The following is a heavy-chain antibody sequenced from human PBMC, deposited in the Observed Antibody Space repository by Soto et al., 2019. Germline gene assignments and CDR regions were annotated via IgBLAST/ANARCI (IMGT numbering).Heavy chain of an antibody. J-gene: IGHJ4*02. V-gene: IGHV3-48*01. Sequence: HPGGSLRLSCRASGFTFSSYSMNWVRQAPGKGLEWVSYISSSSSTIYYADSVKGRFTISRDNAKNSLYLQMNSLRAEDTAVYYCARDKVRSHLAYWGKETLVIVAS. CDR1: GFTFSSYS. CDR3: ARDKVRSHLAY. D-gene: IGHD3-10*01. CDR2: ISSSSSTI.